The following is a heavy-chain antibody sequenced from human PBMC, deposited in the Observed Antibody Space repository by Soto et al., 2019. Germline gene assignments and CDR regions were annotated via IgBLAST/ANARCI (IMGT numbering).Heavy chain of an antibody. D-gene: IGHD3-22*01. CDR1: GGSISSGGYY. Sequence: QVQLQESGPGLVKPSQTLSLTCTVSGGSISSGGYYWSWIRQHPGKGLEWIGYIYYSGSTYYNPSLKGRVTMSVDTSKTHFSLKLSSVTAADTAVYYCARGRGTISGYYAFFDYWGQGTLVIVSS. CDR3: ARGRGTISGYYAFFDY. J-gene: IGHJ4*02. CDR2: IYYSGST. V-gene: IGHV4-31*03.